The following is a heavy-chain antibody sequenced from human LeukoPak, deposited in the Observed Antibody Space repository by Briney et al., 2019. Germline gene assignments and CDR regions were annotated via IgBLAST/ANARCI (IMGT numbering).Heavy chain of an antibody. V-gene: IGHV3-9*01. Sequence: GGSLRLSCAASGFTFDDYAMHWVRQVPGKGLEWVSGISWNSVGIGYADSLKGRFTISRDNAKNSLYLQMNSLRAGDTAFYHCVKDRTASSGSFDFWGQGTLVTVSS. D-gene: IGHD3-22*01. CDR2: ISWNSVGI. J-gene: IGHJ4*02. CDR3: VKDRTASSGSFDF. CDR1: GFTFDDYA.